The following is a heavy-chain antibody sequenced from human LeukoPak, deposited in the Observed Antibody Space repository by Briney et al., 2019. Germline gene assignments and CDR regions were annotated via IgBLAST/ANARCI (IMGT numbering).Heavy chain of an antibody. CDR3: ARGSSTYYYGSGVDY. Sequence: GGSLRLSCAASGFTFSDYWMSWVRQAPGKGLEWVANIKQDGSEKYYVDSVKGRFTISRDNAKNSLYLQMNSLRAEDTAVYYCARGSSTYYYGSGVDYWGQGTLVTASS. D-gene: IGHD3-10*01. CDR2: IKQDGSEK. CDR1: GFTFSDYW. J-gene: IGHJ4*02. V-gene: IGHV3-7*01.